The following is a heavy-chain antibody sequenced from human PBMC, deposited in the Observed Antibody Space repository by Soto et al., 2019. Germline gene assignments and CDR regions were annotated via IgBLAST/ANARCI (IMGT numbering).Heavy chain of an antibody. V-gene: IGHV4-39*02. CDR2: IYYSGST. CDR1: GGSISSSSYY. CDR3: ATQEVGGSYVYTFDP. Sequence: QLQLQESGPGLVKPSETLSLTCTVSGGSISSSSYYWGWIRQPPGKGLGWIGSIYYSGSTYYNPSLKSRVTLSVDTSTNHFSLKRSSVTAADTAVYYCATQEVGGSYVYTFDPWGQGTLVTVSS. D-gene: IGHD1-26*01. J-gene: IGHJ5*02.